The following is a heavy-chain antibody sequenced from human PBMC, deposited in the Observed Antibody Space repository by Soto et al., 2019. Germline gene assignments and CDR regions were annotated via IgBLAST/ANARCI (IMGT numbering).Heavy chain of an antibody. D-gene: IGHD6-19*01. J-gene: IGHJ6*01. Sequence: VGSLRLSCAASGFTFNNYAMTWVRQAPGKGLEWVSTIDGGGGSTFYGDSVKGRLTISRDNSKNTLFLQMNSLRAEDAALYYCAKSDVAAASMDVWGQGTPVTVSS. CDR1: GFTFNNYA. CDR2: IDGGGGST. V-gene: IGHV3-23*01. CDR3: AKSDVAAASMDV.